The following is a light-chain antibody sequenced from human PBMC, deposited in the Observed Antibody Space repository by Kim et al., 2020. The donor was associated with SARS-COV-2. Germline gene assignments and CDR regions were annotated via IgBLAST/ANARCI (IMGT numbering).Light chain of an antibody. CDR1: SGSIDDNY. V-gene: IGLV6-57*03. CDR3: QSYNRDNVL. J-gene: IGLJ2*01. Sequence: GKTVTISSPRGSGSIDDNYVQWYQQRPGGVPTTVIYEDDQRPSGVSDRFSGSIDNSSNSASLTISGLRTEDEADYYCQSYNRDNVLFGGGTQLTVL. CDR2: EDD.